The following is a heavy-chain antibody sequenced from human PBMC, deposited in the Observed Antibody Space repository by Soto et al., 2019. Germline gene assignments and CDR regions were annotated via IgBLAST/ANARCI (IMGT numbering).Heavy chain of an antibody. CDR3: ARGAAAIDY. Sequence: ASVKVSLKGSGDTFTNYAMHWVRQAPGQRLEWMGWINAGNGNTKYSQKFQGRVTITRDTSASTAYMELSSLRSEDTAVYYCARGAAAIDYWGQGTLVTVSS. CDR1: GDTFTNYA. D-gene: IGHD2-15*01. CDR2: INAGNGNT. J-gene: IGHJ4*02. V-gene: IGHV1-3*01.